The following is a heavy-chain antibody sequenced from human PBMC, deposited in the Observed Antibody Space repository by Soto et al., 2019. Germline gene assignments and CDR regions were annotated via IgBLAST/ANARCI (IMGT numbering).Heavy chain of an antibody. V-gene: IGHV4-34*01. CDR2: INHSGST. J-gene: IGHJ4*02. CDR3: ARRTTVTTSNFDF. Sequence: SETLSLTCAVYGGSFSGYYWSWIRQPPGKGLEWIGEINHSGSTNYNPSLKSRVTISVDTSKNQFSLKLSSVTAADTAVYYCARRTTVTTSNFDFWGKGTLVPVSS. D-gene: IGHD4-17*01. CDR1: GGSFSGYY.